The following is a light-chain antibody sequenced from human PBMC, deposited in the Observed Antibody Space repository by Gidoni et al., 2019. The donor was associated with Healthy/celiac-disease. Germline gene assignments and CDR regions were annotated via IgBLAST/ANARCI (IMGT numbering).Light chain of an antibody. CDR3: CSYAGSSPYVV. CDR2: EVS. V-gene: IGLV2-23*02. J-gene: IGLJ2*01. CDR1: SSDVGRYNL. Sequence: QYARTQTAYVSGSPGQAITISCTGTSSDVGRYNLVSWYQQHTGKAPKLMIYEVSKRPSGVSNRFSGSKSGNTASLTISGLQAEDEADYCCCSYAGSSPYVVFGGGTKLTVL.